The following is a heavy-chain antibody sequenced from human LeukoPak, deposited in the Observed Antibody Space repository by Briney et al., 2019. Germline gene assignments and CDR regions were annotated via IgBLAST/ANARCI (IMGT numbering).Heavy chain of an antibody. J-gene: IGHJ4*02. CDR2: INHSGST. CDR1: GGSFSGYY. CDR3: ANEYGDEVDY. Sequence: SETLSLTCAVYGGSFSGYYWSWIRQPLGKGLEWIGEINHSGSTNYNPSLKSRVTISVDTSKNQFSLKLSSVTAADTAVYYCANEYGDEVDYWGQGTLVTVSS. V-gene: IGHV4-34*01. D-gene: IGHD4-17*01.